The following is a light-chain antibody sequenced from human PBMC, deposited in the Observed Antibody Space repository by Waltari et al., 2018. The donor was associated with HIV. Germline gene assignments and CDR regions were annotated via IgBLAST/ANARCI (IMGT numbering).Light chain of an antibody. V-gene: IGLV3-10*01. CDR1: ALPTKY. Sequence: SYELTQPPSVSVSPGQTARIHCSGDALPTKYVYWYQQKSGQAPVLVIFEDYKRPSGIPERFSGSSSGTVATLNISGAQVDDEADYYCYSTDRKFGGGTKLTVL. CDR2: EDY. CDR3: YSTDRK. J-gene: IGLJ2*01.